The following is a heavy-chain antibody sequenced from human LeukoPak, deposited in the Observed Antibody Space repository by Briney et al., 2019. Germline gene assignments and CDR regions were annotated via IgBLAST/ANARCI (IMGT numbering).Heavy chain of an antibody. V-gene: IGHV4-39*01. CDR1: GDSISSTTYK. J-gene: IGHJ5*02. D-gene: IGHD2-15*01. Sequence: SETLSLTCTVSGDSISSTTYKWGWIRQPPGKGLEWIGSIYYTGITYYNACVNSRDTMSVDTDEYQCSWNLNFVPVADPGVYYCARGFRYCSGGSCYPGVKWFDPGGRGALVSVSS. CDR2: IYYTGIT. CDR3: ARGFRYCSGGSCYPGVKWFDP.